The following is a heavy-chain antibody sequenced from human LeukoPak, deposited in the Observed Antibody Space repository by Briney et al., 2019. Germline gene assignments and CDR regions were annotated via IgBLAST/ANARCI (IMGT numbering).Heavy chain of an antibody. J-gene: IGHJ5*02. CDR1: GFTFDDYA. Sequence: GGSLRLSCAASGFTFDDYAMHWVRQAPGKGLEWVSGISWNSGSIGYADSVKGRFTISRDNAKNSLYLQTNSLRAEDTALYYCAKDPQNYYDSSGSWFDPGGQGTLVTVSS. CDR3: AKDPQNYYDSSGSWFDP. CDR2: ISWNSGSI. D-gene: IGHD3-22*01. V-gene: IGHV3-9*01.